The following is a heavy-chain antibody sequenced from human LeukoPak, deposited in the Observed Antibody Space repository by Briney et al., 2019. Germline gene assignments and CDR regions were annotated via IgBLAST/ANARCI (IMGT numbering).Heavy chain of an antibody. D-gene: IGHD6-13*01. Sequence: GESLKISCKGSGYRFTSYWIGWVRQMPGKGLEWMGIIYPGDSDTRYSPSFQGQVTISADKSISTAYLQWSSLKASDTAMYYCARHKNKQQLFASHYDPWGQGTLVTVSS. J-gene: IGHJ5*02. CDR2: IYPGDSDT. V-gene: IGHV5-51*01. CDR1: GYRFTSYW. CDR3: ARHKNKQQLFASHYDP.